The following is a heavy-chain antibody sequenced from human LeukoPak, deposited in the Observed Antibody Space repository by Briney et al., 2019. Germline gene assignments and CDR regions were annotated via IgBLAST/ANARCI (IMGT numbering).Heavy chain of an antibody. CDR3: AKDKAPLYSGYDWDLDF. CDR2: ISWNSGSI. J-gene: IGHJ4*02. V-gene: IGHV3-9*01. Sequence: GGSLRLSCAASRFTFHQYAIHCVRQVPEKGLEWVSGISWNSGSIGYADSVKGRFTISRDSAKNSVYLQMNSLRPEDTALYYCAKDKAPLYSGYDWDLDFWGQGTLVTVSS. CDR1: RFTFHQYA. D-gene: IGHD5-12*01.